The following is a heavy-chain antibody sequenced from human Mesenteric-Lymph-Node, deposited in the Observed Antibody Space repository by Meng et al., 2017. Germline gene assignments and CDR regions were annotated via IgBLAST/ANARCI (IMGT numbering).Heavy chain of an antibody. CDR2: IYHSGST. J-gene: IGHJ5*02. CDR1: GGSISSINW. CDR3: ARVAAAGNEWFDP. V-gene: IGHV4-4*02. Sequence: QVQLQEACPGLVKLSETLSLTCAVSGGSISSINWWTWVRQPPGKGLEWIGEIYHSGSTNYNPSLKSRVTISVDKSKNQFSLKLSSVIAADTAVYYCARVAAAGNEWFDPWGQGTLVTVSS. D-gene: IGHD6-13*01.